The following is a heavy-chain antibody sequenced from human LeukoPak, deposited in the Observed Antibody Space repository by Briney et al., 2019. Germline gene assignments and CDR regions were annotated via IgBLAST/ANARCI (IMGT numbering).Heavy chain of an antibody. D-gene: IGHD2-15*01. CDR1: GGSISSGGYS. CDR2: IYHSGST. Sequence: SETLSLTCAVSGGSISSGGYSWSWIRQPPGKGLEWIGYIYHSGSTYYNPSLKSRVTISVDTSKNQFSLKLSSVTAADTAVYYCARHPIYCSGGSCYSDVYAFDIWGQGTMVTVSS. CDR3: ARHPIYCSGGSCYSDVYAFDI. J-gene: IGHJ3*02. V-gene: IGHV4-30-2*01.